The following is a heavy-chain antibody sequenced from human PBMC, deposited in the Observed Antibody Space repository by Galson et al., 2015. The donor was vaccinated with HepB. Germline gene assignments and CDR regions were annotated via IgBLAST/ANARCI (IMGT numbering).Heavy chain of an antibody. J-gene: IGHJ4*02. V-gene: IGHV3-66*01. CDR2: IYSGEST. D-gene: IGHD1-26*01. CDR3: ARGSGTLDY. CDR1: GFTVSNNY. Sequence: SLRLSCAASGFTVSNNYMNWVRQAPGKGLEWVSVIYSGESTYYADSVKGRFTTSRDTSKNMLYLQMNSLRVEGTAVYYCARGSGTLDYWGQGTLVTVSS.